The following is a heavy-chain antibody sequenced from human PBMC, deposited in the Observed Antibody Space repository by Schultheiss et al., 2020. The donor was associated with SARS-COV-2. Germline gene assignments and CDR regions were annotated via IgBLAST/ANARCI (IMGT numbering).Heavy chain of an antibody. CDR1: GGSISPYH. V-gene: IGHV4-59*12. J-gene: IGHJ6*02. D-gene: IGHD6-25*01. CDR2: IYYSGST. Sequence: SETLSLTCTVSGGSISPYHWSWIRQPPGKGLEWIGYIYYSGSTNYNPSLKSRVTMSTDTSENQFSLQLNSVTAADTAVYYCARDNGFYAMDVWGQGTTVTVSS. CDR3: ARDNGFYAMDV.